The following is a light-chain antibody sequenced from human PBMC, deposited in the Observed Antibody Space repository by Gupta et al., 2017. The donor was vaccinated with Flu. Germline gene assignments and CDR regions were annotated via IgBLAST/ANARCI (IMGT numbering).Light chain of an antibody. V-gene: IGLV6-57*01. Sequence: NFILTQPQPVPASLGKTVTISCTRSSDSIASNYVQWYQQRPGIYPNNVIYEDDQRPSGVPDRGSGSIDSSSNSASLAVSGLKTEDEADYYSQSYEVFGGGTKLTVL. CDR2: EDD. CDR1: SDSIASNY. CDR3: QSYEV. J-gene: IGLJ2*01.